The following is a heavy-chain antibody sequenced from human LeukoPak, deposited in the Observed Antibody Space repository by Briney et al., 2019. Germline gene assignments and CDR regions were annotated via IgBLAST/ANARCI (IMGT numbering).Heavy chain of an antibody. CDR1: GFTVSSNY. CDR3: TRDPTHDYAPIGSATHAY. Sequence: GGSLRLSCAASGFTVSSNYMSWVRQAPGKGLEWVSSITTAGRTYYADSVKGRFTVSRDTSKSTLFLQLSNLRAEDTAVYFCTRDPTHDYAPIGSATHAYWGQGTLVAVSS. J-gene: IGHJ4*02. CDR2: ITTAGRT. D-gene: IGHD2-2*01. V-gene: IGHV3-53*01.